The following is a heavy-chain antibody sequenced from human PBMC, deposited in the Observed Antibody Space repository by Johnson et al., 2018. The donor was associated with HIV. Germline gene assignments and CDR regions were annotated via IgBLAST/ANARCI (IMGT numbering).Heavy chain of an antibody. CDR3: ARGDPDVRYFYWLGAFDI. Sequence: VHLVESGGGVVQPGRSLRLSCAASGFIFSTYWMTWVRQAPGKGLEWMANIKQDGSERYYVDSVKGRFTISRDNAKNSLYLQMNSLRAEDTAVYYCARGDPDVRYFYWLGAFDIWGQGTTVTVSS. CDR1: GFIFSTYW. V-gene: IGHV3-7*01. D-gene: IGHD3-9*01. CDR2: IKQDGSER. J-gene: IGHJ3*02.